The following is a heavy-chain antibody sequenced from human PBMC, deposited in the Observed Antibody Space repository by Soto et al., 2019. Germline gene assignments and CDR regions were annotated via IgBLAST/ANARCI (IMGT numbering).Heavy chain of an antibody. CDR3: ARRPLMYYGMDV. CDR1: GGSISSSSYY. J-gene: IGHJ6*02. CDR2: IYYSGST. Sequence: SETLSLTCTVSGGSISSSSYYWGWIRQPPGKGLEWIGSIYYSGSTYYNPSLKSRVTISVDTSKNQFSLKLSSVTAAGTAVYYCARRPLMYYGMDVWGQGTTVTVSS. V-gene: IGHV4-39*01.